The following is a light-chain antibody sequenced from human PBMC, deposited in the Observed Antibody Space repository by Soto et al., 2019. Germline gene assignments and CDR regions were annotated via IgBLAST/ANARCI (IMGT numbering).Light chain of an antibody. Sequence: SYELTRAPSVSVSPGQTATITCSADKLGDKFASWYQQKSGQSPVLVIYQDNKRPSGIPERFSGSNSGNTATLTISGTQAMDEADYYCQAWDSTTAIFGGGTKLTVL. CDR3: QAWDSTTAI. CDR1: KLGDKF. V-gene: IGLV3-1*01. J-gene: IGLJ2*01. CDR2: QDN.